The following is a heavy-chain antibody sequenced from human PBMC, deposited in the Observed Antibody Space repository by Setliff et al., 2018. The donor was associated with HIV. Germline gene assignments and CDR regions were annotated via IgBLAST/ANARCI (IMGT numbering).Heavy chain of an antibody. CDR3: ARSLKWLFHYFDY. D-gene: IGHD3-3*01. CDR1: VGFISSSSYY. V-gene: IGHV4-39*06. Sequence: SETLSLTCTVSVGFISSSSYYWGWNRQPPGKGLEWIGSIYYSGSTYYNPSLESRVTISVDTSKNQFPLKLSSVTAADTAVYYCARSLKWLFHYFDYWGQGALVTVSS. J-gene: IGHJ4*02. CDR2: IYYSGST.